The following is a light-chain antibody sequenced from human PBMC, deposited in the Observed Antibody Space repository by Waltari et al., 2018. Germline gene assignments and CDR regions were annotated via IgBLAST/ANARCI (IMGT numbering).Light chain of an antibody. CDR3: QAGDSSTPWV. J-gene: IGLJ1*01. Sequence: SYELTQPPSVSVSPGQTASITCSGDNLGDKYACWYQQKPGQSPVLVIYQDSTRPPGSPWRFAGSNSRNTATLTIRGTQAMDEADYYCQAGDSSTPWVCGTGTKVTVL. CDR2: QDS. V-gene: IGLV3-1*01. CDR1: NLGDKY.